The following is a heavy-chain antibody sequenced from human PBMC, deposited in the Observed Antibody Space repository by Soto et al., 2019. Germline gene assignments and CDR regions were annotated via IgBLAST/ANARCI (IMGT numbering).Heavy chain of an antibody. J-gene: IGHJ5*02. CDR3: ARDSVNIRYFDWLPSHWFDP. CDR2: ISAYNGNT. D-gene: IGHD3-9*01. V-gene: IGHV1-18*01. CDR1: GYTFTSYG. Sequence: QVQLVQSGAEVKKPGASVKVSCKASGYTFTSYGISWLRQAPGQGLEWMGWISAYNGNTNYAQKLQGRVTMTTDTSTSTAYMELRSLISDDTAVYYCARDSVNIRYFDWLPSHWFDPWGQGTLVTVSS.